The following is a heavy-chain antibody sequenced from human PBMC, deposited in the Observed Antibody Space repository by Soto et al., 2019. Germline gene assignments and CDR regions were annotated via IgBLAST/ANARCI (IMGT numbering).Heavy chain of an antibody. CDR3: ARENYDYVWGSYRP. D-gene: IGHD3-16*02. Sequence: QVQLQQSGPGLVKPSQTLSLTCAISGDSVSSNSAAWNWIRQSPSRGLEWLGRTYYRSKWYNDYALSEKSRRTIDPDTSKNQFSMQLNSVTPEDTAVYYCARENYDYVWGSYRPWGRGTLVTVSS. J-gene: IGHJ4*02. CDR2: TYYRSKWYN. V-gene: IGHV6-1*01. CDR1: GDSVSSNSAA.